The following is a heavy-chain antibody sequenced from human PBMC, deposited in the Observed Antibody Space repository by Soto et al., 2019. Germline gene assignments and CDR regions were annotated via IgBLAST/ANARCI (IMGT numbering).Heavy chain of an antibody. J-gene: IGHJ4*02. Sequence: SETLSLTCTVPGGSISSSSYYWGWIRQPPGKGLEWIGSIYYSGSTYYNPSLKSRVTISVDTSKNQFSLKLSSVTAADTAVYYCARLLRVAVAVYYFDYWGQGTLVTVSS. V-gene: IGHV4-39*01. D-gene: IGHD6-19*01. CDR2: IYYSGST. CDR3: ARLLRVAVAVYYFDY. CDR1: GGSISSSSYY.